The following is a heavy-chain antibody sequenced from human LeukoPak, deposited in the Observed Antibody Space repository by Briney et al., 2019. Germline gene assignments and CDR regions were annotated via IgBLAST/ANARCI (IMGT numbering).Heavy chain of an antibody. Sequence: ASVKVSCKASGYTFTSYYMHWVRQAPGQGLEWMGLINPSGGSTSYAQKFQGRVTMTRDTSTSTVYMELSSLRSEDTAVYYCARNILTSGDYYYYMDVWGKGTTVTISS. V-gene: IGHV1-46*01. D-gene: IGHD3-9*01. CDR2: INPSGGST. J-gene: IGHJ6*03. CDR3: ARNILTSGDYYYYMDV. CDR1: GYTFTSYY.